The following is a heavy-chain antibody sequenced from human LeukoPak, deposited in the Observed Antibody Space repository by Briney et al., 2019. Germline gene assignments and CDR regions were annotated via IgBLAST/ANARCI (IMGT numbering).Heavy chain of an antibody. CDR1: GYTFTGYY. D-gene: IGHD3-10*01. CDR2: INPNSGGT. Sequence: GASVKVSCKASGYTFTGYYMHWVRQAPGQGLEWMGWINPNSGGTNYAQKFQGRVTMTRDTSISTAYMELSRLRSDDTAVYYCARGSITMVRGFVDYCGQGTLVTVSS. J-gene: IGHJ4*02. V-gene: IGHV1-2*02. CDR3: ARGSITMVRGFVDY.